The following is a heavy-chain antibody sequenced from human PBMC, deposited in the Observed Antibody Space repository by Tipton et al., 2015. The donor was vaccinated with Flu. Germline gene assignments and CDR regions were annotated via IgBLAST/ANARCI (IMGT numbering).Heavy chain of an antibody. Sequence: SLRLSCAASGFTFSSYAMSWVRQAPGKGLEWVSAISGSGGSTYYADSVKGRFTISRDNSKNMLYLQMNSLRAEDTAVYYCAKDTLVIAAAFNWFDPWGQGTLVTVSS. CDR3: AKDTLVIAAAFNWFDP. CDR1: GFTFSSYA. D-gene: IGHD6-13*01. J-gene: IGHJ5*02. CDR2: ISGSGGST. V-gene: IGHV3-23*01.